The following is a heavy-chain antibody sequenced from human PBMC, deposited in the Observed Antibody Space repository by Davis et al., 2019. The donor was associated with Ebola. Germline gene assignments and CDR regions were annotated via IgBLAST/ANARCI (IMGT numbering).Heavy chain of an antibody. V-gene: IGHV1-69*13. Sequence: AASVKVSCKASGGTFSSYAISWVRQAPGQGLEWMGGIIPIFGTANYAQKFQGRVTITADESTSTAYMELSRLRSEDTAVYYCARARYNAGSKPIWFDSWGQGTLVTVSS. D-gene: IGHD3-10*01. CDR1: GGTFSSYA. CDR2: IIPIFGTA. J-gene: IGHJ5*01. CDR3: ARARYNAGSKPIWFDS.